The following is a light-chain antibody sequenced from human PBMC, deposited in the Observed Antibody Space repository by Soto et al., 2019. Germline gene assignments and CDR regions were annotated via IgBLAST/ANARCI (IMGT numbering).Light chain of an antibody. CDR1: QSVSNDY. Sequence: EMVLTHSPGTLSLSPLYRATLSFMASQSVSNDYVAWVQQKPGQTPRLLIYGASSRATGIPDRFSGSGSGTDFTLTISRLEPEDFAVYYCQQYGSSPITFGQGTRLEIK. J-gene: IGKJ5*01. CDR3: QQYGSSPIT. V-gene: IGKV3-20*01. CDR2: GAS.